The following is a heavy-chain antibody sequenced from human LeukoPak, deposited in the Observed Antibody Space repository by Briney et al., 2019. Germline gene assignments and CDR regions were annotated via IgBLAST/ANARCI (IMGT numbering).Heavy chain of an antibody. J-gene: IGHJ6*03. CDR1: GASIDGHY. D-gene: IGHD6-19*01. Sequence: SETLSLTCTVSGASIDGHYWSWIRLPPGKGLEWIGFVYYSGSISYNPSLKSRVTISADTSNNQFSLKLESVTAADTAVYYCARLSRVAVAGSYGYHSMDVWGRGTTVTVSS. CDR3: ARLSRVAVAGSYGYHSMDV. CDR2: VYYSGSI. V-gene: IGHV4-59*11.